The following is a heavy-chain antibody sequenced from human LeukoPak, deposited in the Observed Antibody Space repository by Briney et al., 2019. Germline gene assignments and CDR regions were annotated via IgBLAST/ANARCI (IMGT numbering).Heavy chain of an antibody. V-gene: IGHV4-59*08. CDR1: GDSINRYY. CDR3: ARAIYDSSGYYRNFDY. CDR2: IYYSGHT. D-gene: IGHD3-22*01. Sequence: SETLSLAFPVSGDSINRYYWSWIRQPPGKGLEWIGYIYYSGHTNYNPSLKSRVTISVDTSKNQFSLNLSSVTAADTAVYYCARAIYDSSGYYRNFDYWGQGTLVTVSS. J-gene: IGHJ4*02.